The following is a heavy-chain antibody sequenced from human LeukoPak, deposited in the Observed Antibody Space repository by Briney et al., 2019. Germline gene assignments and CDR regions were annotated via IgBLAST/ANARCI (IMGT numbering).Heavy chain of an antibody. J-gene: IGHJ6*03. CDR3: ARDKYYYDSSGYYPPTYYYYYMDV. V-gene: IGHV4-61*02. CDR2: IYTSGST. Sequence: SETLSLTCTVSGGSISSGSYYWSWIRQPAGKGLEWIGRIYTSGSTNYNPTLKSRVTISVDTSKNQFSLKLSSVTAADTAVYYCARDKYYYDSSGYYPPTYYYYYMDVWGKGTTVTVSS. D-gene: IGHD3-22*01. CDR1: GGSISSGSYY.